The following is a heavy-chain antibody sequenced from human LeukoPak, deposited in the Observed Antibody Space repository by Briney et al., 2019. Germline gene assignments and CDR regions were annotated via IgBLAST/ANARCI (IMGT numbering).Heavy chain of an antibody. Sequence: SETLSLTCTVSGGSISGYYWSWIRQPPGKGLEWIGYIHYSGSTNYNPSLKSRVTISVDTSKNQFSLKLSSVTAADKAVYYCARNDVWSGYYNYWGQGTVVTVSS. CDR3: ARNDVWSGYYNY. D-gene: IGHD3-3*01. V-gene: IGHV4-59*01. CDR2: IHYSGST. J-gene: IGHJ4*02. CDR1: GGSISGYY.